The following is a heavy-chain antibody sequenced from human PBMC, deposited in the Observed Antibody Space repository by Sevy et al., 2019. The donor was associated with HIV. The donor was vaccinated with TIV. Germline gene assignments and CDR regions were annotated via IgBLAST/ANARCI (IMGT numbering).Heavy chain of an antibody. V-gene: IGHV1-69*13. CDR3: ARVRDYSNTNYYYYGMDV. D-gene: IGHD4-4*01. J-gene: IGHJ6*02. Sequence: ASVKVSCKASGGTFSSYAISWVRQAPGQGLAWMGGIIPIFGTANYAQKFQGRVTITADESTSTAYMELSSLRSEDTAVYYCARVRDYSNTNYYYYGMDVWGQGTTVTVSS. CDR2: IIPIFGTA. CDR1: GGTFSSYA.